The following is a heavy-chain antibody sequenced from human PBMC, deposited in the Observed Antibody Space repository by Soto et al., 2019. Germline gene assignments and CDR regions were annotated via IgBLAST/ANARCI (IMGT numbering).Heavy chain of an antibody. D-gene: IGHD6-19*01. J-gene: IGHJ6*03. V-gene: IGHV4-59*08. CDR3: ARHNGGRSNYYYYYYMHV. CDR2: IYYSGST. CDR1: GGSISSYC. Sequence: PSETLSLTCTVSGGSISSYCWSWILQPPGKRLEWIGSIYYSGSTNYNPSLKSRVIISVDTSKNQFSLKMSSVTAADTAVYYCARHNGGRSNYYYYYYMHVWCKATTVTVSS.